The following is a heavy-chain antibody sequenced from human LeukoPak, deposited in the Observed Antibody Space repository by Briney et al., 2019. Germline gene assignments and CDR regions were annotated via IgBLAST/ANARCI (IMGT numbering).Heavy chain of an antibody. V-gene: IGHV4-31*03. J-gene: IGHJ4*02. CDR3: SRESGAFSPFGY. Sequence: SQTLSLTCTVSGHSISGSGYYWNWIRQHPDKGLEWIGYIYYSGTTYYNPSLKSRVTMSLDKSKNLLSLTLTSVTAADTAVYYCSRESGAFSPFGYWGQGTLVTVTS. D-gene: IGHD1-26*01. CDR2: IYYSGTT. CDR1: GHSISGSGYY.